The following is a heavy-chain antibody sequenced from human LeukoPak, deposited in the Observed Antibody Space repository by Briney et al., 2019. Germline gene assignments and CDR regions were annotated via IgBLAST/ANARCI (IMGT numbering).Heavy chain of an antibody. J-gene: IGHJ4*02. V-gene: IGHV3-66*01. CDR1: GFTVTVNY. CDR3: AADFYTSYHLGY. Sequence: GGSLRLSCAVSGFTVTVNYMSWVRQAPGKGLEWVSIIYKSGTISYADSVKGRFIISRDSSANTLSLQMTSLRAEDTAVYYCAADFYTSYHLGYWGQGTLVTVSS. CDR2: IYKSGTI. D-gene: IGHD3-16*01.